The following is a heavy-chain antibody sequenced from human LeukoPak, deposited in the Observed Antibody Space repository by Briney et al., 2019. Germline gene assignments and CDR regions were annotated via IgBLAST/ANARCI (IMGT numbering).Heavy chain of an antibody. D-gene: IGHD3-22*01. Sequence: QSGGSLRLSCEASGFTFSTYGMNWVRQAPGKGLEWVSYISSSSSTIYYADSVKGRFTISRDNAKNSLYLQMNSLRAEDTAVYYCARDRFSFHYDSSGRDDYWGQGTLVTVSS. J-gene: IGHJ4*02. CDR1: GFTFSTYG. CDR3: ARDRFSFHYDSSGRDDY. V-gene: IGHV3-48*04. CDR2: ISSSSSTI.